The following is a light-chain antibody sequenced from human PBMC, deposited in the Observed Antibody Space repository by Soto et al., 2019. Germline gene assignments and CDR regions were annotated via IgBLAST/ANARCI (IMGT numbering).Light chain of an antibody. J-gene: IGKJ1*01. CDR2: GAS. Sequence: EIVITQSPASLSVSPRETATLSCRASQSINRYLAWYQHKPGQAPRILMHGASTRATGVPARFSGSGSGTEFTLTINSLQSEDFEVYYCQQYNNWPRTFGQGTKVDIK. CDR3: QQYNNWPRT. V-gene: IGKV3-15*01. CDR1: QSINRY.